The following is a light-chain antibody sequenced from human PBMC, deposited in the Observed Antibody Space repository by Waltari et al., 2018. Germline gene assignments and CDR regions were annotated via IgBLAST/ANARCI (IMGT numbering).Light chain of an antibody. CDR2: EVN. V-gene: IGLV2-8*01. CDR1: SSDVGGYDY. J-gene: IGLJ1*01. Sequence: QSALTQPPSASGSPGQSVTISCTGTSSDVGGYDYVSWYQQHPGKAPKLIIYEVNKRPSGVPDRFSGSKSGHTASLTVSGLQAEDEADYYCSSYTSSNNCVFGTVTKVTVL. CDR3: SSYTSSNNCV.